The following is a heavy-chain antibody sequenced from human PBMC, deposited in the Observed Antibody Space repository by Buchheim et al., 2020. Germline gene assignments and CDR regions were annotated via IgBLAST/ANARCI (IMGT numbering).Heavy chain of an antibody. CDR1: GYTFTGYY. CDR2: VNPNSGDT. CDR3: ARGIKDIDFWSGYYKYYFDY. D-gene: IGHD3-3*01. Sequence: QVQLVQSGAEVKKPGASVTVSCKAFGYTFTGYYIHWVRQAPGQGLEWMGWVNPNSGDTNYAQRFQGRVTMTRDTSISTAFMELTSLRFDDTAVYYCARGIKDIDFWSGYYKYYFDYWGQGTL. J-gene: IGHJ4*02. V-gene: IGHV1-2*02.